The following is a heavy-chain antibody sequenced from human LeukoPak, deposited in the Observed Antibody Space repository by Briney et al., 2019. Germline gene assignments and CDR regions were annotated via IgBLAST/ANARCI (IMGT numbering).Heavy chain of an antibody. CDR2: ISSSSSSYI. J-gene: IGHJ4*02. Sequence: GGSLRLSCAASGFTFSNYNMNWVRQAPGKGLEWVSSISSSSSSYIYYADSVKGRFTISRDNAKNSLFLQMNRLRPEDAAVYYCAKAPVTTCRGAFCYPFDYWGLGTLVTVSS. V-gene: IGHV3-21*04. CDR3: AKAPVTTCRGAFCYPFDY. D-gene: IGHD2-15*01. CDR1: GFTFSNYN.